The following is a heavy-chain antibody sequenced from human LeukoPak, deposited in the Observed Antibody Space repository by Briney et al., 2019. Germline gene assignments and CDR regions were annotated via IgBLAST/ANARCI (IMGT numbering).Heavy chain of an antibody. J-gene: IGHJ4*02. D-gene: IGHD2-15*01. CDR2: ISGSGGST. CDR1: GFTFSSYA. Sequence: PGESLRLSCAASGFTFSSYAMSWVRQAPGKGLEWVSAISGSGGSTYYADSMKGRFTISRDNSKNTLYLQMNSLRAEDTAVYYCAKGSRGVATISTLNYWGQGTLVTVSS. V-gene: IGHV3-23*01. CDR3: AKGSRGVATISTLNY.